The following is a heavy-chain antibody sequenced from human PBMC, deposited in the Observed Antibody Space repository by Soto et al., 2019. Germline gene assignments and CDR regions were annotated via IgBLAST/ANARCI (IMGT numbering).Heavy chain of an antibody. CDR2: IYPGDSTT. J-gene: IGHJ6*02. D-gene: IGHD2-2*01. V-gene: IGHV5-51*01. CDR3: ARHAYCSSATCYYYYGIDV. Sequence: PGEXLKISCKGSEYSFINSWIGWVRQMPGKGLEWMGIIYPGDSTTRYSPSFQGQVTISADKSISTAYLQWSSLKASDTAMYYCARHAYCSSATCYYYYGIDVWGQGTTVTVSS. CDR1: EYSFINSW.